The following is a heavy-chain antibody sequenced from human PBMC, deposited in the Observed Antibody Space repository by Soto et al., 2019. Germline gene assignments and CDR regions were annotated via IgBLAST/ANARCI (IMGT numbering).Heavy chain of an antibody. CDR3: ARISTGYCISTSCYYRNPRAPWHFDY. CDR1: GGSISSGGYY. CDR2: IYYSGST. J-gene: IGHJ4*02. Sequence: PSETLSLTCTVSGGSISSGGYYWSWIRQHPGKGLEWIGYIYYSGSTYYNPSLKSRVTISVDTSKNQFSLKLSSVTAADTAVYYCARISTGYCISTSCYYRNPRAPWHFDYWGQGTLVTVSS. D-gene: IGHD2-2*01. V-gene: IGHV4-31*03.